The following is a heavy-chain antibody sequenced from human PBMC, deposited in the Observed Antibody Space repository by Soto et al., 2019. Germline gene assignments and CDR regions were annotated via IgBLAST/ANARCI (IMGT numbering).Heavy chain of an antibody. CDR3: GKGAPRVPTGYFEP. D-gene: IGHD2-8*02. CDR1: RFTVSDYP. Sequence: QLLESVGGSLQPGGSLRPYCAAARFTVSDYPMVWVLQSPGKGPERVSVLSISGRSTNYADSGRGRFTISRDNSKTDPYLPMNRLSADDTAVYLCGKGAPRVPTGYFEPWGQGTRVTVSA. V-gene: IGHV3-23*01. J-gene: IGHJ1*01. CDR2: LSISGRST.